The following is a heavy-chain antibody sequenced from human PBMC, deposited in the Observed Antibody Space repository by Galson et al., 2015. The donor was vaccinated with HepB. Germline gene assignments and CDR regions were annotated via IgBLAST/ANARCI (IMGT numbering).Heavy chain of an antibody. V-gene: IGHV3-9*01. Sequence: SLRLSCAASGFTFDDYAMHWVRQAPGKGLEWVSGISWNSGSIGYADSVKGRFTISRDNAKNSLYLQMSSLRAEDTAVYYCARVAGDQDAFDIWGQGTMVIVSS. J-gene: IGHJ3*02. D-gene: IGHD2-21*01. CDR2: ISWNSGSI. CDR3: ARVAGDQDAFDI. CDR1: GFTFDDYA.